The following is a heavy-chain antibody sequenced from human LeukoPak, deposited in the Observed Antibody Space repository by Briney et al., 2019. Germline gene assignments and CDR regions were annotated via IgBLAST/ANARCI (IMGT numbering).Heavy chain of an antibody. D-gene: IGHD3-22*01. J-gene: IGHJ3*02. CDR3: ARDAAIVVDLWNAFDI. CDR2: IRSSDNYI. V-gene: IGHV3-21*06. CDR1: GFTFGSYT. Sequence: GGSLRLSCAASGFTFGSYTMHWVRQAPGKGLEWVSSIRSSDNYIHYADAVKGRFTLSRDNAKSSLFLQMNSLRAEDTAVYYCARDAAIVVDLWNAFDIWGQGTMVIVSS.